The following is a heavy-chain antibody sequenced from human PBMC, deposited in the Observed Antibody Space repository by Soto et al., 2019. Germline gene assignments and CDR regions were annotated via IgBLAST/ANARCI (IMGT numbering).Heavy chain of an antibody. J-gene: IGHJ5*02. Sequence: EGQLLQSGGDLVQPGGSLRLSCAGSGLTLRSYAMTWIRQTPEKGLEWVSTISVRSGVTSYADSVNGRFTVSRDNSKNTLYLQMNSLSPDDTASYYCAKGGPFTGGFDPWGQGTLVTVAS. CDR1: GLTLRSYA. CDR2: ISVRSGVT. V-gene: IGHV3-23*01. D-gene: IGHD3-16*01. CDR3: AKGGPFTGGFDP.